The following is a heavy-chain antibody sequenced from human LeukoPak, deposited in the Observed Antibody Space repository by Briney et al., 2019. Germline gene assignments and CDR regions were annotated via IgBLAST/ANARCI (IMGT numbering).Heavy chain of an antibody. CDR1: GYSISSGYY. J-gene: IGHJ5*02. V-gene: IGHV4-38-2*02. CDR2: IYHSGST. D-gene: IGHD3-3*01. Sequence: SETLSLTCTVSGYSISSGYYWGWIRQPPGKGLEWIGSIYHSGSTYYNPSLKSRVTISVDTSKNQFSLKLSSVTAADTAVYYCARGDDFWSGYYRSCWFDPWGQGTLVTVSS. CDR3: ARGDDFWSGYYRSCWFDP.